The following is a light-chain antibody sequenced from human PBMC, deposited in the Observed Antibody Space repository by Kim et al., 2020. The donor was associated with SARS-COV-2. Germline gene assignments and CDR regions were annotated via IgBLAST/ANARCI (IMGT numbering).Light chain of an antibody. V-gene: IGLV3-1*01. Sequence: SYELTQPPSVSVSPGQTASITCSGDKLGEKYACWYQQKPGQSPVLVIYQDSKRPSGIRERFSGSNSGNTATLTISGTQAMDEADYYCQAWDSSNMVFGVG. CDR2: QDS. CDR3: QAWDSSNMV. CDR1: KLGEKY. J-gene: IGLJ3*02.